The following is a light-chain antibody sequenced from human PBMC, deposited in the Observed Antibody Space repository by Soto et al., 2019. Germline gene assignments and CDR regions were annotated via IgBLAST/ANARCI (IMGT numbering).Light chain of an antibody. CDR2: WAS. CDR3: QQYLSTPLS. J-gene: IGKJ4*01. CDR1: QSVLYSSNNKNY. Sequence: DIVMTQSPDSLAVSLGERATINCKSSQSVLYSSNNKNYLAWYQQEPGQPPKLLIYWASTRESGVPDRFSGSGSGTDFTLTISSLQAEDVAVYYCQQYLSTPLSFGGGTEVEIK. V-gene: IGKV4-1*01.